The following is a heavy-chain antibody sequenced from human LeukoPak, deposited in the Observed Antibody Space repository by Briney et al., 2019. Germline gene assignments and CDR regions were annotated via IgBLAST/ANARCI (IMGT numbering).Heavy chain of an antibody. D-gene: IGHD2-15*01. CDR3: AREIDCNGGACYSVLGY. Sequence: PGRPLRLSCAASGFTSSKYGMNWVRQFPGKGLEWVANVWYDGTNKFYRDSVKGRFTIYRDNPKNTLFLQMDSLRREDTAVYYCAREIDCNGGACYSVLGYWGQGTPVIVAS. CDR2: VWYDGTNK. J-gene: IGHJ4*02. V-gene: IGHV3-33*01. CDR1: GFTSSKYG.